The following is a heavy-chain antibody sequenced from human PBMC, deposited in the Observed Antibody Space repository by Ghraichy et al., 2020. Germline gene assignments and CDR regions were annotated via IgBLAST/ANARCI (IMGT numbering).Heavy chain of an antibody. CDR1: GYTFTSYG. CDR2: ISAYNGNT. Sequence: ASVKVSCKASGYTFTSYGISWVRQAPGQGLEWMGWISAYNGNTNYAQKLQGRVTMTTDTSTSTAYMELRSLRSDDTAVYYCARSWGVPGDYGDTGVDYWGQGTLVTVSS. V-gene: IGHV1-18*01. CDR3: ARSWGVPGDYGDTGVDY. J-gene: IGHJ4*02. D-gene: IGHD4-17*01.